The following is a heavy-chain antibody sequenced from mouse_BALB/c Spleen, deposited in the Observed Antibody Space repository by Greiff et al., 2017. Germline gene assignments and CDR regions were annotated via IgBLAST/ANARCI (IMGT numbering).Heavy chain of an antibody. Sequence: EVKLMESGGGLVQPGGSRKLSCAASGFTFSSFGMHWVRQAPEKGLEWVAYISSGRSTIYYADTVKGRFTISRDNPKNTLFLQMTSLRSEDTAMYYCTRGSSPYYFDYWGQGTTLTVSS. D-gene: IGHD1-1*01. V-gene: IGHV5-17*02. CDR3: TRGSSPYYFDY. J-gene: IGHJ2*01. CDR2: ISSGRSTI. CDR1: GFTFSSFG.